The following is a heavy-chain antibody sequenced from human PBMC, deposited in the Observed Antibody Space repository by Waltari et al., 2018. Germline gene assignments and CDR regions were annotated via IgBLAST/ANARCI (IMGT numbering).Heavy chain of an antibody. J-gene: IGHJ6*02. CDR2: ISHNKENI. Sequence: QVQLLQSEAEMKEPGTSVKVACKAFGYTFTDYYMHGGRQAPGKGLEWMGWISHNKENINNANSFQGRVRMTWETSLNTAYMELRRLRSGDTAVYWCARTNRGAGYFMDVWGQGTTVTVSS. D-gene: IGHD7-27*01. CDR3: ARTNRGAGYFMDV. V-gene: IGHV1-2*07. CDR1: GYTFTDYY.